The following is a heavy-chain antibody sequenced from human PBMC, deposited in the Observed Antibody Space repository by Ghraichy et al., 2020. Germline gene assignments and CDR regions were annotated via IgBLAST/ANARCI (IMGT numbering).Heavy chain of an antibody. D-gene: IGHD1-1*01. CDR1: GYTFTSYG. CDR3: ARGSGTTGRGYYYYYGMDV. V-gene: IGHV1-18*01. CDR2: ISAYNGNT. Sequence: ASAKVSCKASGYTFTSYGISWVRQAPGQGLEWMGWISAYNGNTNYAQKLQGRVTMTTDTSTSTAYMELRSLRSDDTAVYYCARGSGTTGRGYYYYYGMDVWGQGTTVTVSS. J-gene: IGHJ6*02.